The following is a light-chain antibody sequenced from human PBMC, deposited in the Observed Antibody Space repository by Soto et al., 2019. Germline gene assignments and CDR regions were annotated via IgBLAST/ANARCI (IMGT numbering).Light chain of an antibody. CDR3: QQYNIWPLWT. J-gene: IGKJ1*01. CDR2: AAS. CDR1: ESVTSS. Sequence: VLTQSPASLSVSPGQTATLSCRASESVTSSLAWYQQKPGQPPRLLIYAASTRATDVPARFSGGGSETEFTLTISSLQSEDFAVYFCQQYNIWPLWTFGQGTKVDIK. V-gene: IGKV3-15*01.